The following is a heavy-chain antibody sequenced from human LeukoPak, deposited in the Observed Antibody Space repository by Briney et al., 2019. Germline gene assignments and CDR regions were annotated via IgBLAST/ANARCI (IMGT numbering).Heavy chain of an antibody. CDR2: INSDGRST. V-gene: IGHV3-74*01. D-gene: IGHD6-13*01. CDR3: ARGTSSWRNGMDV. Sequence: GGSLRLSCAASGFTFSNYWIHWVRQGSGKGLVWVSRINSDGRSTSYADSVKGRFTISRDSAKNTLYLQMNSLRAEDTAVYYCARGTSSWRNGMDVWGQGTTVTVSS. J-gene: IGHJ6*02. CDR1: GFTFSNYW.